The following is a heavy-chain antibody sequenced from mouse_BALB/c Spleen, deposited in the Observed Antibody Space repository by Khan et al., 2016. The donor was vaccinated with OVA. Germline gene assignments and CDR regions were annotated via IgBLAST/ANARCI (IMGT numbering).Heavy chain of an antibody. CDR3: ARSDYDGVAY. J-gene: IGHJ3*01. CDR2: ISSGSSTI. V-gene: IGHV5-17*02. CDR1: GFTFSGFG. Sequence: EVQLVESGGGLVQPGGSRKLSCAASGFTFSGFGMHWVRQAPEKGLEWVAYISSGSSTIYYADTLKGRFTISRDNPKNTLFLQMTSLRSEDTAMYYCARSDYDGVAYWGQGTLVTVSA. D-gene: IGHD2-4*01.